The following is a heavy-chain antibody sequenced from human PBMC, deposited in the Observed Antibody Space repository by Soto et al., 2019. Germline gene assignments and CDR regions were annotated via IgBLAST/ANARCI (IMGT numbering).Heavy chain of an antibody. CDR2: IYYSGST. V-gene: IGHV4-31*03. J-gene: IGHJ4*02. CDR1: GVSISSGGYY. Sequence: SETLSLTCTVSGVSISSGGYYWSWIRQHPGKGLEWIGNIYYSGSTYYNPSLKSRVILSVDTSKNHFSLTLSSVTAADSAMYYCASVNGSDSEYYFDFWGQGALVTVSS. CDR3: ASVNGSDSEYYFDF. D-gene: IGHD2-21*02.